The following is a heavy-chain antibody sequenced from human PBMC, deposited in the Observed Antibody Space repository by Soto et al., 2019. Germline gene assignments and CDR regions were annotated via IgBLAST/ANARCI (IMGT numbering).Heavy chain of an antibody. CDR3: ARALEMATIGWYFDL. Sequence: QVQLQESGPGLVKPSETLSLTCTVSGGSISSYYWSWIRQPAGKGLEWIGRIYSSGSTKYNPSLKSRVTMSVDTFKNQFSLKLSSVTAADTAVYYCARALEMATIGWYFDLWGRGTLVTVSS. J-gene: IGHJ2*01. D-gene: IGHD5-12*01. V-gene: IGHV4-4*07. CDR1: GGSISSYY. CDR2: IYSSGST.